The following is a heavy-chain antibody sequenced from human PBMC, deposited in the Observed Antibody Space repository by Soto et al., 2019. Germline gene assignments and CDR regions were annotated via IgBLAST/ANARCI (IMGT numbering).Heavy chain of an antibody. Sequence: EVQLVESGGGLVKPGGSLRLSCAASGFTFSSYSMNWVRQAPGKGLEWVSSISSSSNYIYYADTVKRRFTIPRDNAKNSLYLQMNSLRAEDTAVYYCARDRIAAQADYYYGMDVWGQGTTVTVSS. D-gene: IGHD6-6*01. CDR3: ARDRIAAQADYYYGMDV. V-gene: IGHV3-21*01. CDR1: GFTFSSYS. J-gene: IGHJ6*02. CDR2: ISSSSNYI.